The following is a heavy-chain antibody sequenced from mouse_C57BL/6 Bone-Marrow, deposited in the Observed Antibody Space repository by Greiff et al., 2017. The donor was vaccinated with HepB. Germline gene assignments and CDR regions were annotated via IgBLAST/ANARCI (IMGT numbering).Heavy chain of an antibody. CDR2: SRNKANDYTT. V-gene: IGHV7-1*01. Sequence: EVKLVESGGGLVQSGRSLRLSCATSGFTFSDFYMEWVRQAPGEGLEWIAASRNKANDYTTEYSASVKGRFIVSRDTSQSILYLQMNALRAEDTAIYYCARAPYDGYLDYWGQGTTLTVSS. D-gene: IGHD2-3*01. CDR3: ARAPYDGYLDY. CDR1: GFTFSDFY. J-gene: IGHJ2*01.